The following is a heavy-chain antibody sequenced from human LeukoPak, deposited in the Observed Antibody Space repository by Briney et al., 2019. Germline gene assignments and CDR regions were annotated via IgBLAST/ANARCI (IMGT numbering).Heavy chain of an antibody. CDR1: GFTFNSAW. D-gene: IGHD2-8*01. CDR3: STAGYCTNGVCYALDY. CDR2: TKGKIDGGTT. J-gene: IGHJ4*02. Sequence: PGGSLRLSCGASGFTFNSAWMNWVRQAPGKGLEWVARTKGKIDGGTTDYAAPVKGRFTVSRDDSKNTLHLQMNSLRTEDTALYYCSTAGYCTNGVCYALDYWGQGTLVTVSS. V-gene: IGHV3-15*01.